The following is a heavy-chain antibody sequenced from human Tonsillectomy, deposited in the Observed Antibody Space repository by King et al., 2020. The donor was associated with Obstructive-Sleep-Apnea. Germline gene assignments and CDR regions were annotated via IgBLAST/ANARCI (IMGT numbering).Heavy chain of an antibody. CDR3: ARGVIVGASNWYFDL. D-gene: IGHD1-26*01. CDR1: GFTLSSYD. J-gene: IGHJ2*01. Sequence: DVQLVESGGGLVQPGGSLRLSCAASGFTLSSYDMHWVRRPTGKGLEWVSAIGGAANTYYPGSVKGRFTIPRENANNSLYLQMNSLRAGDTAVYYCARGVIVGASNWYFDLWGRGTLVTVSS. CDR2: IGGAANT. V-gene: IGHV3-13*01.